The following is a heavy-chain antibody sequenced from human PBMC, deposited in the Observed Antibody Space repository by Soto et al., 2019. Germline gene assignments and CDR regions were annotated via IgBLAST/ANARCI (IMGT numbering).Heavy chain of an antibody. J-gene: IGHJ4*02. CDR2: IIPILGIA. D-gene: IGHD3-16*02. V-gene: IGHV1-69*02. CDR3: ARSYDYIWGSYRSPPHYFDY. CDR1: GGTFSSYT. Sequence: ASVKVSCKASGGTFSSYTISWVRQAPGQGLEWMGRIIPILGIANYAQKFQGRVTITADKSTSTAYMELSSLRSEDTAVYYCARSYDYIWGSYRSPPHYFDYWGQGTLVTVSS.